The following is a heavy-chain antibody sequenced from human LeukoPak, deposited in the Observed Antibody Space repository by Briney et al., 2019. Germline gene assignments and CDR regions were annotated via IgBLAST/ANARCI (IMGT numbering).Heavy chain of an antibody. D-gene: IGHD6-6*01. CDR2: INPNSGGT. CDR1: GYTFTGYY. J-gene: IGHJ6*03. Sequence: ASVKVSCKASGYTFTGYYMHWVRQAPGQGLEWMGWINPNSGGTNYAQKFQGRVTMTRDTSISTAYMELSRLRSDDTAVYYCARGGIAARLYYYYMDVWGKGTTVTVSS. V-gene: IGHV1-2*02. CDR3: ARGGIAARLYYYYMDV.